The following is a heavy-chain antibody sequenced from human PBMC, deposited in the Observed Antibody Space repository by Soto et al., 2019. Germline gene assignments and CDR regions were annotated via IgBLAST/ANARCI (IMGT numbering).Heavy chain of an antibody. CDR3: ARGRSGGGSCYDY. CDR1: GGSFSGYY. CDR2: INHSGST. V-gene: IGHV4-34*01. Sequence: QVQLQQWGAGLLKPSETLSLTCAVYGGSFSGYYWSWIRQPPGKGLEWIGEINHSGSTNYNPSLTSRVTISVDTSKNQFSLKLSSVTAADTAVYYCARGRSGGGSCYDYWGQGTLVTVSS. D-gene: IGHD2-15*01. J-gene: IGHJ4*02.